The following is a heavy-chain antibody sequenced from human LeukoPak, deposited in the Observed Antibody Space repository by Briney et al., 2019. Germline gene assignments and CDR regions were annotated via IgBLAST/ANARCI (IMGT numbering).Heavy chain of an antibody. D-gene: IGHD5-24*01. V-gene: IGHV1-3*01. CDR3: AREIDRDGYNRFFDY. Sequence: ASVTVSCKASGYTFTTYTMHWVRQAPGQRLEWMGWINAGNGNAKSSQKFQGRVTITRDTSASTAYMDLSSLRSEDTAVYYCAREIDRDGYNRFFDYWGQGALVTVSS. CDR2: INAGNGNA. CDR1: GYTFTTYT. J-gene: IGHJ4*02.